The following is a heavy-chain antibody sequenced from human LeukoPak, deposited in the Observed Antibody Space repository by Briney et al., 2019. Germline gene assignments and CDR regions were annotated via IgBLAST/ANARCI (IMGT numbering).Heavy chain of an antibody. CDR2: ISADNSDT. CDR1: GYTFTTYG. D-gene: IGHD2-15*01. Sequence: ASVKVSCKASGYTFTTYGLSWVRQAPGQGLEWVGWISADNSDTNYAQNLQGRVTMTTDTSTSTAYMELRSLISDDTAVYYCARDWYCSGGSCSNCFDPWGQGTLVTVSS. CDR3: ARDWYCSGGSCSNCFDP. V-gene: IGHV1-18*01. J-gene: IGHJ5*02.